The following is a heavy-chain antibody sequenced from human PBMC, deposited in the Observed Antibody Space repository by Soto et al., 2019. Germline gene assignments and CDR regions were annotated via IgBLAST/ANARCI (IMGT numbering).Heavy chain of an antibody. CDR1: GGSISSGGHY. CDR2: IYDSGSA. V-gene: IGHV4-31*03. D-gene: IGHD5-18*01. J-gene: IGHJ5*02. Sequence: SETLSLTCTVSGGSISSGGHYWNWIRQHPGKGLEWAGYIYDSGSAYYNPSXXSRVTISVVTSKNQLSLKLSSVTAXDQAXXXXARECXXRIRLWLGCFDPWGQGTLVSVSS. CDR3: ARECXXRIRLWLGCFDP.